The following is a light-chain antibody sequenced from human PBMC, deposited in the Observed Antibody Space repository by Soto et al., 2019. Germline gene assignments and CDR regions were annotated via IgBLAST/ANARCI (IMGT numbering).Light chain of an antibody. J-gene: IGLJ1*01. CDR3: SSYAGSFYV. V-gene: IGLV2-8*01. Sequence: QTALTQPPSAYGSPGQSVTISCTGTSSDVGGYNYVSWYQQHPGKAPKLMIYEVSKRPSGVPDRFSGSKSGNTASLTVSGLQAEDEADYYCSSYAGSFYVFGTGTKLTVL. CDR2: EVS. CDR1: SSDVGGYNY.